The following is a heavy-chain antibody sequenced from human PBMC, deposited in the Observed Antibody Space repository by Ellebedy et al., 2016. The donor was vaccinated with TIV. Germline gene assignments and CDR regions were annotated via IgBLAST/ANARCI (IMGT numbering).Heavy chain of an antibody. D-gene: IGHD1-1*01. J-gene: IGHJ4*02. CDR2: INQDGSEK. CDR1: GFTFSSYW. Sequence: GESLKISCAASGFTFSSYWMSWVRQAPGKGLEWVAIINQDGSEKYYVDSVRGRFTISRDNANSLLSLQMNSLRGEDTAVYYCASADWNSIDYWGQGALVTVSS. CDR3: ASADWNSIDY. V-gene: IGHV3-7*03.